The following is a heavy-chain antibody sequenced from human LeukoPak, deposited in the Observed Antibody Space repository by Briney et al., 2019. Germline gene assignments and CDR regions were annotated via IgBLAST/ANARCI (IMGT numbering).Heavy chain of an antibody. CDR1: GFTFSSYT. CDR2: ISYDGSNK. Sequence: PGGSLRLSCAAAGFTFSSYTIHWVRQAPGKGLEWVAVISYDGSNKYYADSVKGRFTISRDNSKSTLYLQMNSLRAEDTAVYYCARGVFSGSYIFDYWGQGTLATVSS. J-gene: IGHJ4*02. CDR3: ARGVFSGSYIFDY. D-gene: IGHD1-26*01. V-gene: IGHV3-30-3*01.